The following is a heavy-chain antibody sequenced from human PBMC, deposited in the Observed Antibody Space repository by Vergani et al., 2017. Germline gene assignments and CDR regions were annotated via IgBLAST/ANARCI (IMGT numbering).Heavy chain of an antibody. CDR3: ARDRLLDYGSGSLGYYYGMDV. J-gene: IGHJ6*02. CDR2: INPSGGST. Sequence: QVQLVQSGAEVKKPGASVKVSCKASGYTFTSYYMHWVRQAPGQGLEWMGIINPSGGSTSYAQKFQGRVTMTRDTSTSTVYMELSSLRSEDTAVYYCARDRLLDYGSGSLGYYYGMDVWGQGTTVTVSS. CDR1: GYTFTSYY. D-gene: IGHD3-10*01. V-gene: IGHV1-46*01.